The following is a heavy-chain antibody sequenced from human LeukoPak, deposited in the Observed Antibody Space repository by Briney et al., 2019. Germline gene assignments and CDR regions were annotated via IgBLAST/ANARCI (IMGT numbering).Heavy chain of an antibody. J-gene: IGHJ4*02. CDR3: ARWRGLQSEFDC. CDR2: IGLDGAQK. CDR1: GFTSSSHS. V-gene: IGHV3-7*01. D-gene: IGHD5-24*01. Sequence: GGALRLSCAASGFTSSSHSMGWVRQAPGKGLECVATIGLDGAQKDFVDSVKGRFTLSRDNAKNSLFLEMNRLRVEDTAVYYCARWRGLQSEFDCWGQETLVTVSS.